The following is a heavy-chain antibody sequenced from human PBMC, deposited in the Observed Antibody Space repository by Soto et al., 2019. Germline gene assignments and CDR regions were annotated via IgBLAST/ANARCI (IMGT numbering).Heavy chain of an antibody. CDR2: ISYDGSNK. J-gene: IGHJ4*02. D-gene: IGHD3-22*01. CDR1: GFTFSSYG. V-gene: IGHV3-30*18. CDR3: AKDRMTPYYYDSSGSGAVDY. Sequence: QVQLVECGGGVVQPGRSLRLSCAASGFTFSSYGMHWVRQAPGKGLEWVAVISYDGSNKYYADSVKGRFTISRDNSKNTLYLQMNSLRAEDTAVYYCAKDRMTPYYYDSSGSGAVDYWGQGTLVTVSS.